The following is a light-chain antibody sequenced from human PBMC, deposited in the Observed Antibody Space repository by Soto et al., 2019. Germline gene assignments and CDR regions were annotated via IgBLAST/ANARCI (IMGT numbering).Light chain of an antibody. J-gene: IGKJ1*01. Sequence: ATQMTQSPSSLSASVGDRDTIACRASQGIRTELGWYQQKAGEAPKLLIYAASTLQSGVPPRFSGSGSGTDFTLTISSLQPEDFATYYCLQDYDYPRTFGQGTKVDIK. CDR2: AAS. CDR1: QGIRTE. V-gene: IGKV1-6*01. CDR3: LQDYDYPRT.